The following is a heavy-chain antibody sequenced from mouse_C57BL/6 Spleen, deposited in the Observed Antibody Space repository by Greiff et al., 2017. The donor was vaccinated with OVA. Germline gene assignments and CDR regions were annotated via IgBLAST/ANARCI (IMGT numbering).Heavy chain of an antibody. D-gene: IGHD3-2*02. CDR2: IYPGSGST. J-gene: IGHJ3*01. V-gene: IGHV1-55*01. Sequence: QVQLQQPGAELVKPGASVKMSCKASGYTFTSYWITWVKQRPGQGLEWIGDIYPGSGSTNYNEKFKSKATLTVDTSSSTAYMQLSSLTSEDSAVYYCARGQLMPAWFAYWGQGTLVTVSA. CDR3: ARGQLMPAWFAY. CDR1: GYTFTSYW.